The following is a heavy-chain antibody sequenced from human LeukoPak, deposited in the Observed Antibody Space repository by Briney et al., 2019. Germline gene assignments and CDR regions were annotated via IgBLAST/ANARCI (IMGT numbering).Heavy chain of an antibody. J-gene: IGHJ3*02. D-gene: IGHD3-22*01. Sequence: SETLSLTCSVSGDSISSYCWNWIRQPPGKELEWIGYIYYSGSTYYNPSLKSRVTISVGTSKSQFSLEVSSVTAADTAVYYCARTYDSSGYSAFHIWGQGTMVTVSS. V-gene: IGHV4-59*12. CDR2: IYYSGST. CDR1: GDSISSYC. CDR3: ARTYDSSGYSAFHI.